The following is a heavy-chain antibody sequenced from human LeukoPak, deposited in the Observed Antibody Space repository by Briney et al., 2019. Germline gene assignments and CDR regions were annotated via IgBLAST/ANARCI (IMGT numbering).Heavy chain of an antibody. Sequence: GGSLRLSCAASGFAFSSFSMSWVRQAPGKGLEWVSGTGIRGDNTYYADSVKGRFTISRDNSKNTLYLQMNSLRAEDTAVYYCANWVTMIVVVDYWGQGTLVTVSS. J-gene: IGHJ4*02. D-gene: IGHD3-22*01. V-gene: IGHV3-23*01. CDR3: ANWVTMIVVVDY. CDR1: GFAFSSFS. CDR2: TGIRGDNT.